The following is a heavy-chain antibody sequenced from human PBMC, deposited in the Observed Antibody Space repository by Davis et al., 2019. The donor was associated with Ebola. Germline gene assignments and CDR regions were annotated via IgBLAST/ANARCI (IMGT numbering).Heavy chain of an antibody. D-gene: IGHD2-21*01. CDR2: IGTSHDT. Sequence: GSLRLSCAASGFSFSSYWMNWVRQAPGKGLEWVSIIGTSHDTYYAASVKGRFTISRDNSKNTVYVQMHSLRAEDTAVYYCARDLGRQYNVVVKSYYYYGMDVWGQGTTVTVSS. CDR3: ARDLGRQYNVVVKSYYYYGMDV. J-gene: IGHJ6*02. CDR1: GFSFSSYW. V-gene: IGHV3-66*01.